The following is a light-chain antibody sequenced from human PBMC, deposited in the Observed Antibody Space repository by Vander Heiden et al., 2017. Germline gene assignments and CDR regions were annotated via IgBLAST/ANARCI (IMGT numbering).Light chain of an antibody. CDR2: GNR. CDR3: QSYDSSLSGVV. CDR1: SSHSRAGYD. V-gene: IGLV1-40*01. Sequence: QSVLTQPPSVSGAPGQQVPISCTGGSSHSRAGYDVHWYQQLPGTAPKLLIDGNRKRPSGVPDRFSGSKSGTSASVANTGLQAEDEADYYCQSYDSSLSGVVFGGGTKLTVL. J-gene: IGLJ2*01.